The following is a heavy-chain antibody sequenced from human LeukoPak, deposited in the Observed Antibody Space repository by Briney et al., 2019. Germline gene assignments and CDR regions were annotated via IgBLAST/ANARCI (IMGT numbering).Heavy chain of an antibody. CDR2: MYYSGST. V-gene: IGHV4-61*10. CDR3: ASGAYSFYYMDV. J-gene: IGHJ6*03. CDR1: GDSISSGNYY. Sequence: SETLSLTCTVSGDSISSGNYYWSWIRQPAGKGLEWIGYMYYSGSTSYNPSLKSRVTISVDTSKNQFSLKLSSVTAADTAVYYCASGAYSFYYMDVWGKGTTVTISS. D-gene: IGHD5-18*01.